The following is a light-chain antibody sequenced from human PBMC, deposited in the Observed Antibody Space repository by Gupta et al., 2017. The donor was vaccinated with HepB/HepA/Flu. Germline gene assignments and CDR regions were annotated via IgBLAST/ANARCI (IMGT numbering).Light chain of an antibody. CDR3: QQYDRSPWT. CDR2: WAS. J-gene: IGKJ1*01. CDR1: QTICDNSKNRNY. V-gene: IGKV4-1*01. Sequence: DIVMTQSPDSLAVSLGERATINCQSSQTICDNSKNRNYLAWYQQRPGQPPKLLISWASTRESGVPDRFSGGGSGTDFTLTISSLQAEDVAVYYCQQYDRSPWTFGQGTKVEIK.